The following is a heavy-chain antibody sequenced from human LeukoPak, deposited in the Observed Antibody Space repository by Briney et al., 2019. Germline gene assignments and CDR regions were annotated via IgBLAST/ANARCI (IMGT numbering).Heavy chain of an antibody. V-gene: IGHV7-4-1*02. CDR1: GYTFTSYA. CDR3: ARAVGATREDWFDP. Sequence: ASVKVSCKASGYTFTSYAMNWVRRAPGQGLEWMGWINTNTGNPTYAQGFTGRFVFSLDTSVSTAYLQISSLKAEDTAVYYCARAVGATREDWFDPWGQGTLVTVSS. CDR2: INTNTGNP. D-gene: IGHD1-26*01. J-gene: IGHJ5*02.